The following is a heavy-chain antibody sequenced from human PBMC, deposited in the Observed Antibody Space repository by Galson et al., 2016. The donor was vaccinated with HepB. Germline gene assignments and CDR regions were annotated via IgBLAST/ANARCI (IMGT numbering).Heavy chain of an antibody. J-gene: IGHJ4*02. CDR3: ARCPYGGNSYCDY. CDR2: IYSSGSA. Sequence: LRLSCAASGFTFSNAWMSWVRQAPGKALEWVGYIYSSGSAYYNPSLESRVTISLDTSKKQFSLKLGSVTAADSAVYYSARCPYGGNSYCDYWGQGILVIVSS. D-gene: IGHD4-23*01. CDR1: GFTFSNAW. V-gene: IGHV4-59*01.